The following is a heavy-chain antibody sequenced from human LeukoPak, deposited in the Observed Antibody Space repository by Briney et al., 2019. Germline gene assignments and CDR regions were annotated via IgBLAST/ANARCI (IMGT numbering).Heavy chain of an antibody. CDR1: GFTISNCW. CDR3: ARGYCTGGTCVGSFDY. D-gene: IGHD2-15*01. Sequence: GGSLRLSCSASGFTISNCWMTWVRQAPGKGLEWVANMNQDGSRIYYVDSVKGRFTISRDNAKNSLHLQMNSLRAEDTAVYYCARGYCTGGTCVGSFDYWGQGALVIVSS. V-gene: IGHV3-7*02. CDR2: MNQDGSRI. J-gene: IGHJ4*02.